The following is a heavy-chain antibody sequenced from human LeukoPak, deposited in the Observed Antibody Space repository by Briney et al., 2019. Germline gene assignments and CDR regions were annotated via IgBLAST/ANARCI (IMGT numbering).Heavy chain of an antibody. V-gene: IGHV1-2*02. CDR2: INPNSGGT. Sequence: GASVKVSCKASGCTFTGYYMHWVRQAPGQGLEWMGWINPNSGGTNYAQKFQGRVTMTRDTSISTAYMELSRLRSDDTAVYYCARFRYYGSGSYSELYYFDYWGQGTLVTVSS. CDR3: ARFRYYGSGSYSELYYFDY. CDR1: GCTFTGYY. D-gene: IGHD3-10*01. J-gene: IGHJ4*02.